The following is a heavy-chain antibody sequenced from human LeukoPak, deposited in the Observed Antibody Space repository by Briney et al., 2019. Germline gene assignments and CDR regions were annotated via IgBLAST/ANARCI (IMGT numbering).Heavy chain of an antibody. D-gene: IGHD3-10*01. Sequence: GGSLRLSCAASGFTFSSYWMHWVRQAPGKGLAWVSRINSDGNTTSYADSVKGRFTISRDNAKNTLYLQMNSLRAEDTAVYYCARGIDRGFGSGFDPWGQGTLVTASS. CDR2: INSDGNTT. CDR1: GFTFSSYW. CDR3: ARGIDRGFGSGFDP. J-gene: IGHJ5*02. V-gene: IGHV3-74*01.